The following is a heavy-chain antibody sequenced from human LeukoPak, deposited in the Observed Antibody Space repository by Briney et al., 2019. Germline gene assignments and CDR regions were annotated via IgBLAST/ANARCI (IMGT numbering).Heavy chain of an antibody. Sequence: GGSLRLSCAVSGLTFSNSWMDWVRQPPGKGLEWVSGISWNSGSIDYADSVKGRFTISRDNAKNSLYLQMNSLRVEDTAFYYCAKDNRRHYTSGPNPDSLHWGQGALVTVSS. CDR1: GLTFSNSW. V-gene: IGHV3-9*01. CDR2: ISWNSGSI. CDR3: AKDNRRHYTSGPNPDSLH. J-gene: IGHJ4*02. D-gene: IGHD6-19*01.